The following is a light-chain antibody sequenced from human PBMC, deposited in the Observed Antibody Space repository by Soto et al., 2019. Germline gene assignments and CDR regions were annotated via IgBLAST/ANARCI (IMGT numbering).Light chain of an antibody. CDR3: QQCGSSRRT. CDR2: GAS. J-gene: IGKJ1*01. Sequence: EIVLSQSPGTLSLSPGERATLSCRASQSVTSDCLAWYRQRPGQAPRLLIYGASTRATGTPDRISGSGSGTAFPLTISSLEPEDFAVYYCQQCGSSRRTFGQGTRVEVK. V-gene: IGKV3-20*01. CDR1: QSVTSDC.